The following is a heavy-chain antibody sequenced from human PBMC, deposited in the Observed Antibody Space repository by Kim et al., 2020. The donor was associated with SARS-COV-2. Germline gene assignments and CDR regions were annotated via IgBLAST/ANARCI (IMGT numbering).Heavy chain of an antibody. V-gene: IGHV1-58*01. Sequence: SVKVSCKASGFTFTSSAVQWVRQARGQRLEWIGWIVVGSGNTNYAQKFQERVTITRDMSTSTAYMELSSLRSEDTAVYYCAASLNYDSSGFFRSWGQGTLVTVSS. D-gene: IGHD3-22*01. CDR1: GFTFTSSA. CDR2: IVVGSGNT. CDR3: AASLNYDSSGFFRS. J-gene: IGHJ4*02.